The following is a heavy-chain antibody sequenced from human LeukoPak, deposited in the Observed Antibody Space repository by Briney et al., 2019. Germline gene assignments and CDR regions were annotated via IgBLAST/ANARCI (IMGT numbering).Heavy chain of an antibody. J-gene: IGHJ4*02. CDR1: DGSISSYY. CDR3: GPYSLYDYVWASHRKTSAIAC. D-gene: IGHD3-16*02. CDR2: IYYSGST. V-gene: IGHV4-59*01. Sequence: SETLSLTCTVSDGSISSYYGSWVRPPPGKGLEWIGYIYYSGSTNYNPSLKSRVTIPVDTSKKQSSLKLSPVTLADTPVYSLGPYSLYDYVWASHRKTSAIACWGEGSPVTVSS.